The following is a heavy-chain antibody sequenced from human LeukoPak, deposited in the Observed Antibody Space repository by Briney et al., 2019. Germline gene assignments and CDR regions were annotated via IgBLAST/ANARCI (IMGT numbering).Heavy chain of an antibody. V-gene: IGHV1-69*04. Sequence: SVKVSCKASGYTFTSYGISWVRQAPGQGLEWMGRIIPILGIANYAQKFQGRVTITADKSTSTAYMELSSLRSEDTAVYYCARDIDARAGTDYWGQGTLVTVSS. D-gene: IGHD1-1*01. CDR3: ARDIDARAGTDY. CDR2: IIPILGIA. CDR1: GYTFTSYG. J-gene: IGHJ4*02.